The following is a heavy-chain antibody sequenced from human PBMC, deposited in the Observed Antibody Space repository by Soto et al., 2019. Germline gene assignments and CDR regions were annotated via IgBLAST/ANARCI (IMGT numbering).Heavy chain of an antibody. V-gene: IGHV1-3*01. CDR1: GYTFTNYA. Sequence: ASVKVSCKTSGYTFTNYAVHWVRQAPGQRLEWMGWINAGKGNTKYSQKFQDRVTLTRDTSASTAYMELSSLRSEDTAVYYCARDYYFDNSGHFDFWGQGTLVTVS. J-gene: IGHJ4*02. CDR3: ARDYYFDNSGHFDF. D-gene: IGHD3-22*01. CDR2: INAGKGNT.